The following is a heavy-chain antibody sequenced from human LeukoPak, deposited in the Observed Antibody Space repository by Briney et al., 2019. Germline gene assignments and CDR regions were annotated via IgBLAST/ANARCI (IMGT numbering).Heavy chain of an antibody. Sequence: GESLKISCKASGYNFVNHWIVWVRQMPGQGLECLGIIYPGDSDTRYSPSFQGQVTISADKSITTAYLQWSSLRASDTAMYYCARLGPPGFAYYFNTNFFDYWGQGTLVTVSS. D-gene: IGHD3-16*01. CDR2: IYPGDSDT. J-gene: IGHJ4*02. CDR3: ARLGPPGFAYYFNTNFFDY. V-gene: IGHV5-51*01. CDR1: GYNFVNHW.